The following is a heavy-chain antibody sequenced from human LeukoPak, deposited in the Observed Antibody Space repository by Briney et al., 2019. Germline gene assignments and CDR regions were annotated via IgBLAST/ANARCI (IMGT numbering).Heavy chain of an antibody. V-gene: IGHV4-39*02. J-gene: IGHJ4*02. Sequence: PSETLSLTCTVSGDAITGSTYYWGWIRQPAGKGLEWIGSMYYSGKTYYNPSLKSRVTISADTSKNHVSLKLSSVTAADTVVYYCARGSIVEALSFDNWGQGTLVAVSS. D-gene: IGHD1-26*01. CDR1: GDAITGSTYY. CDR2: MYYSGKT. CDR3: ARGSIVEALSFDN.